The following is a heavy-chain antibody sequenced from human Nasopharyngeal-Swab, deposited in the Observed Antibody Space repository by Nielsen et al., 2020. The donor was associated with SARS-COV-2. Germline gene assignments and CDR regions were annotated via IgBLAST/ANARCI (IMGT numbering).Heavy chain of an antibody. V-gene: IGHV3-74*01. D-gene: IGHD3-3*01. J-gene: IGHJ6*02. Sequence: WIRQPPGKGLMWVSQINGDGSDTRYADSAKDRFTISRDNAKNSLYLQMNSLRAEDTAVYYCARGQPYYDFWSGYSYYYYYGMDVWGQGTTVTVSS. CDR2: INGDGSDT. CDR3: ARGQPYYDFWSGYSYYYYYGMDV.